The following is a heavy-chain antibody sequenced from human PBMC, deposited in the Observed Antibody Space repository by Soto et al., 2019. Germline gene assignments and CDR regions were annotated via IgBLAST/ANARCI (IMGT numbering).Heavy chain of an antibody. Sequence: QMQLEESGGGVAQPGRSLRLSCAASGFSFNTYVMHWVRQAPGKGPEWVAGISHDGSSQHYAGSVKGRFTISRDNSRSTLNLEMNSLTDEDTAVYHCATEDESSGHAGTFHHWGQGTLVTVSS. CDR3: ATEDESSGHAGTFHH. V-gene: IGHV3-30-3*01. CDR2: ISHDGSSQ. J-gene: IGHJ1*01. D-gene: IGHD3-22*01. CDR1: GFSFNTYV.